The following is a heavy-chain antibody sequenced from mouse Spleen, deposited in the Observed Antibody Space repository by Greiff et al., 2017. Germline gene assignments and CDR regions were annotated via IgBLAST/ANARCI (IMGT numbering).Heavy chain of an antibody. J-gene: IGHJ2*01. CDR3: ARGLDYYDGSYNY. V-gene: IGHV1-69*01. D-gene: IGHD1-1*01. Sequence: QVQLQQSGAELVMPGASVKLSCKASGYTFTSYWMHWVKQRPGQGLEWIGEIDPSDSYTNYNQKFKGKATLTVDKSSSTAYMQLSSLTSEDSAVYYCARGLDYYDGSYNYWGQGTTLTVSS. CDR1: GYTFTSYW. CDR2: IDPSDSYT.